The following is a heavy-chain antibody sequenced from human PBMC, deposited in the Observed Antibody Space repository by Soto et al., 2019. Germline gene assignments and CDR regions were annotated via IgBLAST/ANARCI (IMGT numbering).Heavy chain of an antibody. CDR1: GFTFSSYA. V-gene: IGHV3-30-3*01. D-gene: IGHD5-12*01. CDR2: ISYDGSNK. J-gene: IGHJ6*02. Sequence: GGSLRLSCAASGFTFSSYAMHWVRQAPGKGLEWVAVISYDGSNKYYADSVKGRFTISRDNSKNTLYLQMNSLRAEDTAVYYCARDLRRDGYNKSYYYYGMDVWGQGTTVTVSS. CDR3: ARDLRRDGYNKSYYYYGMDV.